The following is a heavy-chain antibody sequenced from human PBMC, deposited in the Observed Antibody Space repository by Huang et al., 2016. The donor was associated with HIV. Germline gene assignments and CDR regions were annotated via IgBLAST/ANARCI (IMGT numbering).Heavy chain of an antibody. CDR1: GFIFSNYG. V-gene: IGHV3-30*03. J-gene: IGHJ1*01. CDR2: ISYDGSNK. CDR3: ALKGDSSGWEYFRH. Sequence: QVQLVESGGGVVQPGRSLRLSCAASGFIFSNYGMHWVRQAPGKGLGWLALISYDGSNKYYTDSVKGRFSISRDNSKNTLYLQMNSLRAEDTAVYYCALKGDSSGWEYFRHWGQGTLVTVSS. D-gene: IGHD6-19*01.